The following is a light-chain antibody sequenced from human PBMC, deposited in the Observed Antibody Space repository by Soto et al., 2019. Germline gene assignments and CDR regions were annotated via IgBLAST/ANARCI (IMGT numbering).Light chain of an antibody. V-gene: IGKV1-33*01. CDR1: QDISKY. Sequence: DIQMTQSPSSLSASVGDRVTITCQASQDISKYLNWYQQKPGKAPKLLIYGASNLETGVPSRFSGIGSGTDFFFTISSLQPEDLATYYCQQYDNLPRTFGQGTKVEIK. CDR3: QQYDNLPRT. J-gene: IGKJ2*01. CDR2: GAS.